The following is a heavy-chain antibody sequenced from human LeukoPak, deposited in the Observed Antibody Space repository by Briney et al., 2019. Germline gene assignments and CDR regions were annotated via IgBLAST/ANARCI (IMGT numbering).Heavy chain of an antibody. V-gene: IGHV1-46*01. CDR1: GYTFTGYY. Sequence: GASVKVSCKASGYTFTGYYMHWVRQAPGQGLEWMGIINPSGGSTSYAQKFQGRVTMTRDMSTSTVYMELSSLRSEDTAVYYCARESGTTVTSSAFDIWGQGTMVTVSS. J-gene: IGHJ3*02. CDR3: ARESGTTVTSSAFDI. CDR2: INPSGGST. D-gene: IGHD4-17*01.